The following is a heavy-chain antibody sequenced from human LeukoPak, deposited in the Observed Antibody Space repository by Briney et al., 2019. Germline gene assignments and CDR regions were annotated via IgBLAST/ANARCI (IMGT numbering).Heavy chain of an antibody. CDR2: INHSGST. CDR3: VRVYRNWFDP. D-gene: IGHD3-16*02. V-gene: IGHV4-34*01. CDR1: GGSFSGYY. Sequence: SETLSLTCAVYGGSFSGYYWSWIRQPPGKGLEWIGEINHSGSTNYNPSLKSRVTISVDTSKNQFSLELSSVTAEDTAVYYCVRVYRNWFDPWGQGTLVTVSS. J-gene: IGHJ5*02.